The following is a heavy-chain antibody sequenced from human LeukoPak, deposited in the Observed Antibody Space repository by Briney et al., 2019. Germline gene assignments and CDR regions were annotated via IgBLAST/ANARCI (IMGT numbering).Heavy chain of an antibody. D-gene: IGHD3-10*01. CDR3: AKLAKYFYGSETFYFFEH. V-gene: IGHV3-30*18. Sequence: PGGSLRLSCAGSGFSFNYFAMNWVRQAPGKGLEWVSLISYHGSDKYYADSVKGRFTISRDNSKNTLYLQMSNLRPDDTAMYYCAKLAKYFYGSETFYFFEHWGQGTPVTASS. J-gene: IGHJ4*02. CDR2: ISYHGSDK. CDR1: GFSFNYFA.